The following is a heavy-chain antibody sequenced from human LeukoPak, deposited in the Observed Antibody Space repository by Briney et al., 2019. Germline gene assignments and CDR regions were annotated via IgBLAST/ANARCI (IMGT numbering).Heavy chain of an antibody. V-gene: IGHV3-20*04. Sequence: GGSLRLSCAASGFTFDDYGMSWVRQAPGKGLEWVSGINWNGGSTGYADSVKGRFTISRDNAKKSVYLQMSSLRAEDTAIYYCTRDQEIYGGNSPADYWGQGTQVTVSS. CDR2: INWNGGST. CDR1: GFTFDDYG. D-gene: IGHD4-23*01. J-gene: IGHJ4*02. CDR3: TRDQEIYGGNSPADY.